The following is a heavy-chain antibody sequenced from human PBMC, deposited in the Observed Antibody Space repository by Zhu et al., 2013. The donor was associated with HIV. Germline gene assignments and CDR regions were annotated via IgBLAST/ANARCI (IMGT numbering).Heavy chain of an antibody. CDR2: IYPGDSDT. D-gene: IGHD6-13*01. CDR3: ATGAPYSSSWMRQVDY. CDR1: GYSFTSYW. J-gene: IGHJ4*02. Sequence: EVQLVQSGAEVKKPGESLKISCKGSGYSFTSYWIGWVRQMPRKGLEWMGIIYPGDSDTRYSPSFQGQVTISADKSISTAYLQWSSLKASDTAMYYCATGAPYSSSWMRQVDYWGQGTLVTVSS. V-gene: IGHV5-51*01.